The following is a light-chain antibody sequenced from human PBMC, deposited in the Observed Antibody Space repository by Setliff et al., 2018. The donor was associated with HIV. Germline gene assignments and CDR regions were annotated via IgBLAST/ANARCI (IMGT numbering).Light chain of an antibody. J-gene: IGLJ1*01. Sequence: QSALTQPASVSGSPGQSITISCTGTSSDVGTYNYVSWYQQHPGKAPKLMIYEVSNRPSGVSNRFSGSKSGTTASLTISGLQAEDEADYYCSSYTSNNLYVFGTGTKVTVL. CDR1: SSDVGTYNY. CDR2: EVS. V-gene: IGLV2-14*01. CDR3: SSYTSNNLYV.